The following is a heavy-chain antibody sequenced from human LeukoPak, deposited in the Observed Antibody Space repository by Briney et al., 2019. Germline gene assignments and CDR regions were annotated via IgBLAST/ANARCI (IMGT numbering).Heavy chain of an antibody. J-gene: IGHJ5*02. CDR3: ARVVTGYYRLDP. D-gene: IGHD3-9*01. CDR2: VSTNNDKA. Sequence: ASVKVSCKASGYTCTSYSFSWVRQAPGQGLEWMGWVSTNNDKANYAQKLQGRVTMTTDTSTSTAYMELRSLSSDDTAVYYCARVVTGYYRLDPWGLGTLVTVSS. V-gene: IGHV1-18*01. CDR1: GYTCTSYS.